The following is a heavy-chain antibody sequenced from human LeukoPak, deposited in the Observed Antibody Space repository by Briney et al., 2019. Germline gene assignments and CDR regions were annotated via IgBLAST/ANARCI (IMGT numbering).Heavy chain of an antibody. CDR3: ATTRYNWNSCFDP. CDR2: IYYSGST. Sequence: SETLSLTCTVSGDSISSSSYSWGWIRQPPGKGLEWIGSIYYSGSTYYNPSHRSRVTISVDTSKNLFSLKLNSVTAADTAVYYCATTRYNWNSCFDPWGQGTLVTVSS. J-gene: IGHJ5*02. D-gene: IGHD1-7*01. CDR1: GDSISSSSYS. V-gene: IGHV4-39*02.